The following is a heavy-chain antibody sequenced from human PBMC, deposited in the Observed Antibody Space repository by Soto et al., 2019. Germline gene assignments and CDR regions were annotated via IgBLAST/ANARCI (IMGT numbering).Heavy chain of an antibody. V-gene: IGHV3-53*01. D-gene: IGHD1-1*01. CDR3: ASWHEREHAYDV. CDR2: LYDVDGS. CDR1: GLTVSGKKY. J-gene: IGHJ3*01. Sequence: GGSLRLSCAAFGLTVSGKKYVAWVRQAPGKGLEWVSALYDVDGSFYADSVKGRFTTSSDSSKTTVYLQMKGLRPDDTAVYYCASWHEREHAYDVWGQGTTVTVSS.